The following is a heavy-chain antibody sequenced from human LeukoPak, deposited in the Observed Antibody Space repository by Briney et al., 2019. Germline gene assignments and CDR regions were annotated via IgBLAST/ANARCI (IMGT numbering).Heavy chain of an antibody. CDR1: GFTFSSYA. J-gene: IGHJ4*02. D-gene: IGHD5-12*01. CDR3: ANLRSEIDY. CDR2: ISGSAGST. Sequence: GGSLRLSCAASGFTFSSYAMSWVRQAPGKGLEWVSNISGSAGSTYYADSVKGRFTISRDNSKNTLYLQMNSLRPDGTAVYYCANLRSEIDYWGQGTLVTVSS. V-gene: IGHV3-23*01.